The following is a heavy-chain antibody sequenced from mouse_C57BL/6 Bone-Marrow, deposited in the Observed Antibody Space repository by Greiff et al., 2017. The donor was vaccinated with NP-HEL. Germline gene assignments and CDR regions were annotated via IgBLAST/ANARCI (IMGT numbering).Heavy chain of an antibody. Sequence: QVQLKQPGAELVRPGSSVKLSCKASGYTFTSYWLDWVRQRPGQGLEWIGNIYPADSETHYNQKFKDQATLTVDKSSSTPYMPLSRLTSEDFDVYYCARVTTLVFDDWGQGTTLTVSS. CDR1: GYTFTSYW. J-gene: IGHJ2*01. D-gene: IGHD1-1*01. CDR2: IYPADSET. CDR3: ARVTTLVFDD. V-gene: IGHV1-61*01.